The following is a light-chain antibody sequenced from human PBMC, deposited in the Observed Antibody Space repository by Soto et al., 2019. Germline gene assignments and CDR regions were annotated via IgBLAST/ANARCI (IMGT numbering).Light chain of an antibody. V-gene: IGLV2-14*01. CDR1: SSDVGGYKY. CDR3: SSYISSSTYV. Sequence: QSALTQPASVSGSPGQSITISSTGTSSDVGGYKYVSWYQQYPDKAPKLMIYEVSNRPSGASNRFSGSKSGNTASLTISGLQAEDEAAYSCSSYISSSTYVFGTGTKVTVL. J-gene: IGLJ1*01. CDR2: EVS.